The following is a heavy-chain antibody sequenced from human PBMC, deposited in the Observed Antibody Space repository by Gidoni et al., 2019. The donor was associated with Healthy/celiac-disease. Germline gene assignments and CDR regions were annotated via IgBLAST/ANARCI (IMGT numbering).Heavy chain of an antibody. V-gene: IGHV4-61*02. J-gene: IGHJ6*02. Sequence: QVQLQESGPGLVKPSQTLSLTCTVSGGSISSGSYYWSWIRPPAGKGLEWIGRIYTSGSTNYNPSLKSRVTISVDTSKNQFSLKLSSVTAADTAVYYCARDRLIVVVPAVKRSYGMDVWGQGTTVTVSS. CDR1: GGSISSGSYY. CDR2: IYTSGST. CDR3: ARDRLIVVVPAVKRSYGMDV. D-gene: IGHD2-2*01.